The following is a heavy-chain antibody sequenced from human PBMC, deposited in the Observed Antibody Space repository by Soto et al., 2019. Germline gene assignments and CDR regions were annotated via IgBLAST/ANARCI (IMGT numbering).Heavy chain of an antibody. CDR2: MNPNSGNT. V-gene: IGHV1-8*01. CDR3: ARNQRGLYCSSTSCTTPYYYYYMDV. CDR1: RYTFTSYD. Sequence: VKVSCKDSRYTFTSYDINWVRQATGQGLEWMGWMNPNSGNTGYAQKFQGRVTMTRNTSISTAYMELSSLRSEDTAVYYCARNQRGLYCSSTSCTTPYYYYYMDVWGKGTTVTVSS. J-gene: IGHJ6*03. D-gene: IGHD2-2*01.